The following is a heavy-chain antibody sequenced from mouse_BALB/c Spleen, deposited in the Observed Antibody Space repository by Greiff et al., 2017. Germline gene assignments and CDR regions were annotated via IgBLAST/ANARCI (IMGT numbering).Heavy chain of an antibody. J-gene: IGHJ3*01. CDR2: ISYDGSN. Sequence: VQLKESGPGLVKPSQSLSLTCSVTGYSITSGYYWNWIRQFPGNKLEWMGYISYDGSNNYNPSLKNRISITRDTSKNQFFLKLNSVTTEDTATYYCAIYGNYDWFAYWGQGTLVTVSA. CDR3: AIYGNYDWFAY. CDR1: GYSITSGYY. D-gene: IGHD2-1*01. V-gene: IGHV3-6*02.